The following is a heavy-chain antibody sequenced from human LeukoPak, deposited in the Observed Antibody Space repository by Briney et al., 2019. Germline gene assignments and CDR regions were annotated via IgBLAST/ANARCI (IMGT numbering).Heavy chain of an antibody. CDR3: ARGYYGMDV. Sequence: GGSLRLSCAASGFTFNTYWMNWVRQAPGKGLAWVAKIRQDGSEKYYVDSVKGRFTISRDNAKNSLYLQMNSLRVEDMAVYYCARGYYGMDVWGQGTTVTVS. J-gene: IGHJ6*02. CDR1: GFTFNTYW. CDR2: IRQDGSEK. V-gene: IGHV3-7*04.